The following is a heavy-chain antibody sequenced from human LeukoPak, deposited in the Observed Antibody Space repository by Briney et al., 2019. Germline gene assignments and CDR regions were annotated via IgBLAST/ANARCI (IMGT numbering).Heavy chain of an antibody. Sequence: PGGSQRLSCAASGFTFSSYGMHWVRQAPGKGLEWVAFIRYDGSNKYYADSVKGRFTISRDNSKNTLYLQMNSLRAEDTAVYYCARIAVALSGEYNWFDPWGQGTLVTVSS. CDR3: ARIAVALSGEYNWFDP. V-gene: IGHV3-30*02. J-gene: IGHJ5*02. CDR2: IRYDGSNK. CDR1: GFTFSSYG. D-gene: IGHD6-19*01.